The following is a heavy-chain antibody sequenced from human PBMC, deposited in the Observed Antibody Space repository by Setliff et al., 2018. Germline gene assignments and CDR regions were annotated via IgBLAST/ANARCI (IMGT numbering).Heavy chain of an antibody. J-gene: IGHJ4*02. CDR3: ARLKVGNNWPDY. CDR1: GASVSSNDYF. V-gene: IGHV4-39*01. Sequence: SETLSLTCSVSGASVSSNDYFWAWIRQPPRERLHWIGTLYPSGFTYYDPSLRDRVTISADSSKDELSLSLQSVAAADSAVYYCARLKVGNNWPDYWGQGTLVTVSS. D-gene: IGHD1-1*01. CDR2: LYPSGFT.